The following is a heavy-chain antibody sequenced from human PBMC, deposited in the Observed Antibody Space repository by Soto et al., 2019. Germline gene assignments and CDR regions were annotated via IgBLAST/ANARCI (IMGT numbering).Heavy chain of an antibody. V-gene: IGHV3-23*01. Sequence: GGSLRLSCAASGFTFSNFGMTWVRQAPGKGLEWVSGISGGGDDLYYADSVKGRFTISRDNSKNTLYLQMSSLRAEDTAVYYCAKAPGQSLANLGAFDIWGQGTMVTVSS. CDR3: AKAPGQSLANLGAFDI. J-gene: IGHJ3*02. CDR1: GFTFSNFG. D-gene: IGHD6-19*01. CDR2: ISGGGDDL.